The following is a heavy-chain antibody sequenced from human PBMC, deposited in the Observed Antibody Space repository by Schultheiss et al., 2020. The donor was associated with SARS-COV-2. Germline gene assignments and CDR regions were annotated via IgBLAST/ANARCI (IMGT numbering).Heavy chain of an antibody. J-gene: IGHJ6*02. CDR3: ARDDYGGNKYYYGMDV. D-gene: IGHD4-23*01. CDR1: GGSISSSSYY. V-gene: IGHV4-61*02. CDR2: IYTSGST. Sequence: SETLSLTCTVSGGSISSSSYYWSWIRQPAGKGLEWIGRIYTSGSTYYNPSLKSRVTISVDTSKNQFSLKLSSVTAADTAVYYCARDDYGGNKYYYGMDVWGQGTTVTGSS.